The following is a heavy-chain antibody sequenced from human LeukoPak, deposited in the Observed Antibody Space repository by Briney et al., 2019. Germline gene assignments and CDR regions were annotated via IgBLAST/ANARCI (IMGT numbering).Heavy chain of an antibody. CDR3: AIDAWDLPLDAFDI. CDR1: GFPFSPLN. Sequence: RTGGPVSLPCEPSGFPFSPLNRTGAPRAQGRGREGLPYISTDSSSIYYADSVKGRFTISRDNAKNSLYLQMNSLRDEDTAVYYCAIDAWDLPLDAFDIWGQGTIVTVSS. V-gene: IGHV3-48*02. CDR2: ISTDSSSI. D-gene: IGHD1-26*01. J-gene: IGHJ3*02.